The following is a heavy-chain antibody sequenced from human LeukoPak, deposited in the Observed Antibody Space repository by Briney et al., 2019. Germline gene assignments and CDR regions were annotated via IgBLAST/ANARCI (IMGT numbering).Heavy chain of an antibody. V-gene: IGHV3-53*01. CDR1: GFTVSSSY. CDR3: VRDDDRPDNGLDY. J-gene: IGHJ4*02. D-gene: IGHD3-22*01. CDR2: IYSGGNT. Sequence: GGSLRLSCAASGFTVSSSYVSWVRQAPGKGLEWVSVIYSGGNTYYTDSVKGRFTISRDNSKNTLYLQMNSLRAEDTAVYYCVRDDDRPDNGLDYWGQGTLVTVSS.